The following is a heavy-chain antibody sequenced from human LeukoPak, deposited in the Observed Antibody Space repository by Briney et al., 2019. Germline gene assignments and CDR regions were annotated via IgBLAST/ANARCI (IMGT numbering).Heavy chain of an antibody. J-gene: IGHJ4*02. D-gene: IGHD5-18*01. CDR1: GFTFSSYA. CDR2: ISYDGSNK. Sequence: KTGGSLRLSCAASGFTFSSYAMHWVRQAPGKGLEWVAVISYDGSNKYYADSVKGRFTISRDNSKNTLYLQMNSLRAEDTAVYYCARDSYGLDYWGQGTLVTVSS. V-gene: IGHV3-30-3*01. CDR3: ARDSYGLDY.